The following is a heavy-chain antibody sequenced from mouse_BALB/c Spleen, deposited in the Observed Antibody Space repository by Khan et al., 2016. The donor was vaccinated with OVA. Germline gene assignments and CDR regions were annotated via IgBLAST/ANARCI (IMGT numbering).Heavy chain of an antibody. CDR3: ARGNYYGYYFDY. J-gene: IGHJ2*01. CDR2: ISYSGVT. Sequence: EVQLQESGPGLVKPSQSLSLTCTVTGYSITSGYAWNWIRQFPGNKLEWMGYISYSGVTSYTPSLKSRISITRDTSKNQFFLQLNSVTTEDTATFYCARGNYYGYYFDYWGHGTTLPVSS. D-gene: IGHD1-1*01. V-gene: IGHV3-2*02. CDR1: GYSITSGYA.